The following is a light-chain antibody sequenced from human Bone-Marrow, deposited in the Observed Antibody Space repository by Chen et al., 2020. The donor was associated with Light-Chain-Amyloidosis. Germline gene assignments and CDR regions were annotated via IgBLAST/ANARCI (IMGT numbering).Light chain of an antibody. CDR2: DVN. V-gene: IGLV2-14*03. J-gene: IGLJ3*02. CDR3: SSITDTTTWV. CDR1: ISDIGSNKY. Sequence: QSALTQPPSVSGSPGHAITISGTGTISDIGSNKYVSGYQQYPDKAPQLIIYDVNNRPSGVSNRFSGSKSGSTAALTISGLLAEDEAIYYCSSITDTTTWVFGGGTKVTVL.